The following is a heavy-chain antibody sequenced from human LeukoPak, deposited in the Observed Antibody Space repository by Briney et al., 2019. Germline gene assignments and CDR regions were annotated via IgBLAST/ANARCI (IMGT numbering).Heavy chain of an antibody. CDR3: AKSGDYLWDY. V-gene: IGHV4-4*02. D-gene: IGHD3-16*01. CDR2: IYHTGST. Sequence: SETLSLTCVVSGGSISDSFEHYWSWVRQPPGKGLEWIGEIYHTGSTNYSPSLRSRVTMSIDKSNNQFSLNLNSVAAADTAVYYCAKSGDYLWDYWGQGTLVTVSS. CDR1: GGSISDSFEHY. J-gene: IGHJ4*02.